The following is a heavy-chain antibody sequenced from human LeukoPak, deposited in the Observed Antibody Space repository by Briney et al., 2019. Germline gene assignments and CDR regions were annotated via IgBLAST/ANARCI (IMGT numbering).Heavy chain of an antibody. Sequence: SETLSLTCTVSGGTVSEYYWSWIRQPPGKGLEWIGYFHYSGTTNSNPSLRSRVTMSVDASRNQFSLKLSSVTAADTAVYYCVRGRDGYNPWGQGTLVIVSS. V-gene: IGHV4-59*02. J-gene: IGHJ5*02. CDR3: VRGRDGYNP. CDR2: FHYSGTT. CDR1: GGTVSEYY. D-gene: IGHD5-24*01.